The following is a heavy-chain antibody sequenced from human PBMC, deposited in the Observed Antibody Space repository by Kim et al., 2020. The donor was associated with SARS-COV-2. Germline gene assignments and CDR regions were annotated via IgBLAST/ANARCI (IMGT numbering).Heavy chain of an antibody. CDR2: ISWDGGST. CDR3: AKNWNGGGFGYGMDV. CDR1: GFTFDDYT. D-gene: IGHD1-1*01. Sequence: GGSLRLSCAASGFTFDDYTMHWVRQAPGKGLEWVSLISWDGGSTYYADSVKGRFTISRDNSKNSLYLQMNSLRTEDTALYYCAKNWNGGGFGYGMDVWGQGTTVTVSS. J-gene: IGHJ6*02. V-gene: IGHV3-43*01.